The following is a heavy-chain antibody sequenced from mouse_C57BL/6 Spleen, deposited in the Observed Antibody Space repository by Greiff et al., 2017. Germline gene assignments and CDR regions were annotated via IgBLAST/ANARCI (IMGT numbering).Heavy chain of an antibody. CDR1: GYTFTSYG. D-gene: IGHD1-1*01. CDR3: ARGGITTVGPYAMDY. J-gene: IGHJ4*01. CDR2: IYPRSGNT. V-gene: IGHV1-81*01. Sequence: QVHVKQSGAELARPGASVKLSCKASGYTFTSYGISWVKQRTGQGLEWIGEIYPRSGNTYYNEKFKGKATLTADKSSSTAYMELRSLTSEDSAVYFCARGGITTVGPYAMDYWGQGTSVTVSS.